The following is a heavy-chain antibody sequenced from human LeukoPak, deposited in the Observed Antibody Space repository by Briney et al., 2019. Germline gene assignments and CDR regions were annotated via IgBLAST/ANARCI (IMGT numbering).Heavy chain of an antibody. J-gene: IGHJ4*02. CDR3: AKESGKFDY. V-gene: IGHV3-43*02. CDR1: GLTFDNYP. Sequence: GGSLRLSCAASGLTFDNYPMHWVRQAPGKALEWVSLISADGGSTFYADSVRGRFSISRDNSKNSLYLQMNSLRSEDTAMYYCAKESGKFDYWGQGTLVAVSS. CDR2: ISADGGST.